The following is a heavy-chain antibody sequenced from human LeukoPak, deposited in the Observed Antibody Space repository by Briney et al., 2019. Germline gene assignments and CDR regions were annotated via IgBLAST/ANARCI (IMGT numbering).Heavy chain of an antibody. CDR1: GYIFTSYY. D-gene: IGHD6-19*01. Sequence: ASVKVSCKASGYIFTSYYIHWVRQAPGQGLEWMGIVNPSGGSTSYAQKFQGRVTMTRDMSTSTVYMELSSLRSEDTAVYYCARAALDSIGWYGNLNWIDPWGQGTLVTVSS. CDR2: VNPSGGST. J-gene: IGHJ5*02. CDR3: ARAALDSIGWYGNLNWIDP. V-gene: IGHV1-46*01.